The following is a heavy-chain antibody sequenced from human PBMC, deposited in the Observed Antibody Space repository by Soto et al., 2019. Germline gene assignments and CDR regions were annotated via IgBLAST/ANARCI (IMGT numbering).Heavy chain of an antibody. J-gene: IGHJ6*03. CDR3: ARVGGYYYYYMDV. D-gene: IGHD2-15*01. Sequence: EVQLVESGGGLVKPGGSLRLSCAASGFTFSSYSMNWVRQAPGKGLEWVSSISSSSSYIYYADSVKGRFTISRDNAKNSLSLQMTSLRAEDTAVYSCARVGGYYYYYMDVWGKGTTVTVSS. CDR2: ISSSSSYI. CDR1: GFTFSSYS. V-gene: IGHV3-21*01.